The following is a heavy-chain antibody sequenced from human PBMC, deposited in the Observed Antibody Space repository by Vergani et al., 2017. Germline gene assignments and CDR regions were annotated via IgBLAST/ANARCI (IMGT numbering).Heavy chain of an antibody. V-gene: IGHV3-48*01. CDR1: GFTFSSYS. D-gene: IGHD3-10*01. CDR2: ISSSSSTI. J-gene: IGHJ3*02. Sequence: EVQLVESGGGLVQPGGSLRLSCAASGFTFSSYSMIWVRQAPGEGLGWVSYISSSSSTIYYADSVKGRFTISRDNAKNSLYLQMNSLRAEDTAVYYCARGPLLWFGELSGDAFDIWGQGTMVTVSS. CDR3: ARGPLLWFGELSGDAFDI.